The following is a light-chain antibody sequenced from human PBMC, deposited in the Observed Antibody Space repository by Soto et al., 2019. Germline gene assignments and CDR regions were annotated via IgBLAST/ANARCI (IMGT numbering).Light chain of an antibody. V-gene: IGLV1-40*01. CDR1: RSNIGAGYD. CDR2: GTH. J-gene: IGLJ3*02. CDR3: QSYDNSLSGSRV. Sequence: QSVLTQPPSVSGAPGQRVTISCTGSRSNIGAGYDVHRYQQLPGTAPKLLIYGTHNRPSGVPDRFSGSKSGMSASLAITGLQAADEANYYCQSYDNSLSGSRVFGGGTKLTVL.